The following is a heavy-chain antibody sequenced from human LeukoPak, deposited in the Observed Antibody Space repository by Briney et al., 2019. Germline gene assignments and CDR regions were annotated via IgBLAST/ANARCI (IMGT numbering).Heavy chain of an antibody. CDR1: GGSISSYY. D-gene: IGHD4-17*01. V-gene: IGHV4-39*01. J-gene: IGHJ4*02. Sequence: SETLSLTCTVSGGSISSYYWGWIRQPPGKGLEWIGSIYYSGSTYYNPSLKSRVTISVDTSKNQFSLKLSSVTAADTAVYYCARLSGDYPTSNFDYWGQGTLVTVSS. CDR3: ARLSGDYPTSNFDY. CDR2: IYYSGST.